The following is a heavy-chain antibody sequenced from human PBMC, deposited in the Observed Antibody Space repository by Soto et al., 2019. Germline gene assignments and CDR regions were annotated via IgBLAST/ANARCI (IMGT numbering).Heavy chain of an antibody. CDR3: ARVPGP. Sequence: PSETLSLTCTVSGGSVSSGSYYWTWIRQPPGKGLEWIGEINHSGSTNYNPSLKSRVTISVDRSKNQFSLKLSSVTAADTAVYYCARVPGPWGQGTLVTVSS. J-gene: IGHJ5*02. CDR2: INHSGST. CDR1: GGSVSSGSYY. V-gene: IGHV4-39*07.